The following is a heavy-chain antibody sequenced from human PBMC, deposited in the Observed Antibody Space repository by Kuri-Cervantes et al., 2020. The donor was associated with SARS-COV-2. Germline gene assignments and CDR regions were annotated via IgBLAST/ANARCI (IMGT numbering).Heavy chain of an antibody. V-gene: IGHV3-30*04. CDR3: AKDSGYYDSSGYYRC. CDR2: ISYDGSNK. CDR1: GFTFSSYA. D-gene: IGHD3-22*01. Sequence: GESLKISCAASGFTFSSYAMHWVRQAPGKGLEWVAVISYDGSNKYYADSVKGRFTISRDNSKNTLYLQMNSLRAEDTAVYYCAKDSGYYDSSGYYRCWGQGTLVTVSS. J-gene: IGHJ4*02.